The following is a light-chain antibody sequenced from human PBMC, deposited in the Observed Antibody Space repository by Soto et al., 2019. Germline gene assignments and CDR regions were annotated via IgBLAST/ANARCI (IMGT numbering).Light chain of an antibody. CDR3: QQSYSAPTS. CDR1: QTISNY. CDR2: TAA. J-gene: IGKJ4*01. V-gene: IGKV1-39*01. Sequence: DIQMTQSPPSLSASVGDRVTITCRASQTISNYLNWYQQKSGQAPKLLIYTAASLQSGVPSRFSGSGSGTDFTLTITTLQTEDVATYYCQQSYSAPTSFGGGTKVDIK.